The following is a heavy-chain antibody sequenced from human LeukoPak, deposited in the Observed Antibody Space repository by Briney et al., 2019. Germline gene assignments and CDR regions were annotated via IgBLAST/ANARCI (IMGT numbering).Heavy chain of an antibody. Sequence: TPSETLSLTCAVYGGSFSGYYWSWIRQPPGKGLEWIGEINHSGSTNYNPSLKSRVTISVDTSKNQFSLKLSSVTAADTAVYYCARGRSSWELYSAWFDPWGRGTLVTVSS. CDR1: GGSFSGYY. D-gene: IGHD1-26*01. J-gene: IGHJ5*02. V-gene: IGHV4-34*01. CDR2: INHSGST. CDR3: ARGRSSWELYSAWFDP.